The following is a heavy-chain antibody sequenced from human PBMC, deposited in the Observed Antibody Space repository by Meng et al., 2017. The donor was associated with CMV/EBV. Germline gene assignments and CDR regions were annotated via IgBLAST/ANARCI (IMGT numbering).Heavy chain of an antibody. CDR2: IKQDGSEK. D-gene: IGHD2-8*01. CDR3: ARDKKTKYYYYGMDV. Sequence: GESLKISCAASGFTFSGYWMSWVRQAPGKGLEWVANIKQDGSEKYYVDSVKGRFTISRDNAKNSLYLQMNSLRAEDTAVYYCARDKKTKYYYYGMDVWGQGTTVTVSS. J-gene: IGHJ6*02. CDR1: GFTFSGYW. V-gene: IGHV3-7*01.